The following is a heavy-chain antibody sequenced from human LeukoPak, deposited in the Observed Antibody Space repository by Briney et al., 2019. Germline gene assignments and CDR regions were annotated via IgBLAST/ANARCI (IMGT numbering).Heavy chain of an antibody. D-gene: IGHD3-22*01. J-gene: IGHJ4*02. Sequence: GGSLRLSCAASGFTFSSYGMHWVRQAPGKGLEWVAFIRYDGSNKYYADSVKGRFTISRDNSKNTLYLQMNSLRAEDTAVYYCAKDYARSVLEDYYDSSGYPDWGQGTLVTGSS. CDR2: IRYDGSNK. V-gene: IGHV3-30*02. CDR3: AKDYARSVLEDYYDSSGYPD. CDR1: GFTFSSYG.